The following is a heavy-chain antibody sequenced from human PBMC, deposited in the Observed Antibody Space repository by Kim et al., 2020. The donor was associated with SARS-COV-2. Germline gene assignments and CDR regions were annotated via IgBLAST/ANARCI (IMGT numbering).Heavy chain of an antibody. Sequence: NPSLKSRVTISVATSKNQFSLRLSSVTAADTAVYYCAREAIAVAGMAFDYWGQGTLVTVSS. J-gene: IGHJ4*02. CDR3: AREAIAVAGMAFDY. V-gene: IGHV4-30-2*05. D-gene: IGHD6-19*01.